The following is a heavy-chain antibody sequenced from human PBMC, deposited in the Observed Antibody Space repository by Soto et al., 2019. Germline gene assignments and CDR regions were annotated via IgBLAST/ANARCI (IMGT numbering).Heavy chain of an antibody. CDR2: ISYDGSNK. Sequence: GGSLRLSCAASGFTFSSYAMHWVRQAPGNGLEWVAVISYDGSNKYYADSVKGRFTISRDNSKNTLYLQMNSLRAEDTAVYYCARVPYYDFWSGYDFDYWGQGTLVTVSS. CDR1: GFTFSSYA. CDR3: ARVPYYDFWSGYDFDY. D-gene: IGHD3-3*01. V-gene: IGHV3-30-3*01. J-gene: IGHJ4*02.